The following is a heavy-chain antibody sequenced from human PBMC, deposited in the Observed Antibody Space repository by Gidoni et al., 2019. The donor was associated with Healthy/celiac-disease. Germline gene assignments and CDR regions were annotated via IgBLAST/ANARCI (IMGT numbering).Heavy chain of an antibody. CDR2: INAGNGNT. CDR1: GSTCTSYA. CDR3: ARVYCSGGSCSFDY. V-gene: IGHV1-3*01. D-gene: IGHD2-15*01. J-gene: IGHJ4*02. Sequence: QVQLVQSGAEVKKPGAAVKVSCKASGSTCTSYAVNGVRRARGQRREWMGWINAGNGNTKYSQKFQGRVTITRYTSASTAYMELISLSSEDPAVYYCARVYCSGGSCSFDYWGQGTLVPVSS.